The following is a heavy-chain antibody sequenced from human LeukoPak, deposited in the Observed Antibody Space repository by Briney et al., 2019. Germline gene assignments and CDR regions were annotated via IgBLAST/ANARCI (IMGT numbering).Heavy chain of an antibody. J-gene: IGHJ5*02. CDR3: ARNPAAPWRSYNWFDP. V-gene: IGHV4-34*01. Sequence: PSETLSLTCAVYGGSFSGYYWSWIRQPPGQGLEWIGEINHSGSTNYNPSLTSRVTISVDTSKDQFSLKLSSVTAADTAVYYCARNPAAPWRSYNWFDPWGQGTLVTVSS. CDR1: GGSFSGYY. D-gene: IGHD2-2*01. CDR2: INHSGST.